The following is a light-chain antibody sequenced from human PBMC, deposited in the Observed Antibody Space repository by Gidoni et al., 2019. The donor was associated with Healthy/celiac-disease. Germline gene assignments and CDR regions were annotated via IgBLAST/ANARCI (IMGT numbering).Light chain of an antibody. CDR2: GAS. J-gene: IGKJ4*02. CDR1: QSVSSSY. Sequence: EIVLTQSPGTLSLSPGERATLSCRASQSVSSSYLAWYQQKPGQAPRLLIYGASSRAPGIPDRFSGSGSGTDFTLTISRLEPEDFAVYYCQQYGSPFGGGTKVEIK. V-gene: IGKV3-20*01. CDR3: QQYGSP.